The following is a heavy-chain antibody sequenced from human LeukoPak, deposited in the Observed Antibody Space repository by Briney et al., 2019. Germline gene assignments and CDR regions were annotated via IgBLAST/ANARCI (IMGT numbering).Heavy chain of an antibody. Sequence: GGSLRLSCVASGFTFNTYAITWVRQSPGKGLEWVSVISGSGSSTYYADSVKGRFTISRDNYKNTLYLQMNSLRAEDTAVYYCAKDFISMIVVLNHYFDLWRQGTLVTVSS. CDR1: GFTFNTYA. D-gene: IGHD3-22*01. CDR3: AKDFISMIVVLNHYFDL. V-gene: IGHV3-23*01. CDR2: ISGSGSST. J-gene: IGHJ4*02.